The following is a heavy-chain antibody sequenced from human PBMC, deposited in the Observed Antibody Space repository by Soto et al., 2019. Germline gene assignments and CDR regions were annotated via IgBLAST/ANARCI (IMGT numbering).Heavy chain of an antibody. CDR1: GVSIRSHY. CDR2: IYSSGST. Sequence: SETLSLTGTVSGVSIRSHYWSWIRQPAGKGLEWIGRIYSSGSTNHNPSLKSRVTMSVDTSTNQFSLKLTSVTAADTAVYYCAKAGEPFGYDFTHHWFDPWGQGTLVTSPQ. CDR3: AKAGEPFGYDFTHHWFDP. V-gene: IGHV4-4*07. D-gene: IGHD3-16*01. J-gene: IGHJ5*02.